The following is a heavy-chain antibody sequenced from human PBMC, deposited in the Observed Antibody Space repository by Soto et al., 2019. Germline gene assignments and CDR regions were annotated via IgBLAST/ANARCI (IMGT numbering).Heavy chain of an antibody. V-gene: IGHV3-43*01. J-gene: IGHJ3*01. CDR2: ISWDGGST. CDR1: GFTIDDYT. CDR3: AKDLTPIAALDAFDC. D-gene: IGHD6-13*01. Sequence: SLSLSFAASGFTIDDYTMHWVRQAPEKGLEWVSLISWDGGSTYYADSVKGRFTISRDNSKNSLYLQMNSLRTEDTALYYCAKDLTPIAALDAFDCWGQGTMVTVSS.